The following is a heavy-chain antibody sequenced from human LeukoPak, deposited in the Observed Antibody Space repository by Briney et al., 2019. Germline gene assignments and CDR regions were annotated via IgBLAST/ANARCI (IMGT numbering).Heavy chain of an antibody. CDR3: ARGRVLLNYFDS. D-gene: IGHD4/OR15-4a*01. CDR1: GFTFSSYA. J-gene: IGHJ4*02. V-gene: IGHV3-64*01. CDR2: ISNTGGFT. Sequence: GGSLRLSCAASGFTFSSYAMYWARQTPAKGLEYVSSISNTGGFTYYAPSVEDRFTISRDNSKHTVYLQMGSLTPADMGVYYCARGRVLLNYFDSWGQGTLVTVSS.